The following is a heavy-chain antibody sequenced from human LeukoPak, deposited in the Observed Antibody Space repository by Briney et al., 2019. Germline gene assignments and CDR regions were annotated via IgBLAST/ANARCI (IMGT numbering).Heavy chain of an antibody. CDR3: AKGHSYGLGGYFDY. CDR1: RFTFSSYG. J-gene: IGHJ4*02. Sequence: GGSLRLSCAASRFTFSSYGMHWVRQAPGKGLEWVAFIRYDGSNKYYADSVKGRFTISRDNSKNTLYLQMNSLRAEDTAVYYCAKGHSYGLGGYFDYWGQGTLVTVSS. D-gene: IGHD5-18*01. V-gene: IGHV3-30*02. CDR2: IRYDGSNK.